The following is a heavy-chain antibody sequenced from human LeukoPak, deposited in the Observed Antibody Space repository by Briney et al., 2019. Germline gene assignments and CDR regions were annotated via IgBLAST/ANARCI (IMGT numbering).Heavy chain of an antibody. V-gene: IGHV3-21*01. J-gene: IGHJ1*01. CDR3: ARKWGDSSGYSQH. CDR1: GFTFSTYT. D-gene: IGHD6-25*01. Sequence: GGSLRLSCAASGFTFSTYTMNWVRQAPGKGLEWVSSISSTSTHLDYADSVKGRFTISGDNTENSLFLQMNSLTAEDTAVYYCARKWGDSSGYSQHWGQGTLVTVSS. CDR2: ISSTSTHL.